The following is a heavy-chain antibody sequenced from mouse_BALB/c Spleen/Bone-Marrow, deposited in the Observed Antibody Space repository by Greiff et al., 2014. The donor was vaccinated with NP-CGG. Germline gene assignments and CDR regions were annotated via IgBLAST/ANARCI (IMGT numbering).Heavy chain of an antibody. CDR2: IDPSXXXX. D-gene: IGHD2-14*01. CDR3: ARGTYYRYDVGY. CDR1: GYTFTSYW. J-gene: IGHJ2*01. Sequence: QVQLQQSGAELVRPGASVKLSCKASGYTFTSYWMNWVKQRPGQGLEWIGMIDPSXXXXXXXXXFKXKATLXVDKSSSTAYMQLSSLTSEDSAVYYCARGTYYRYDVGYCGQGTTLTVSS. V-gene: IGHV1-61*01.